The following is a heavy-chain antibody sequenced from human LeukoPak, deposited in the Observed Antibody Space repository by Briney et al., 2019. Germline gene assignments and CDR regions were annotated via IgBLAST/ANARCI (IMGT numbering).Heavy chain of an antibody. CDR2: INPNSGGT. CDR1: GYTFTGYY. V-gene: IGHV1-2*02. Sequence: ASVKVSCKASGYTFTGYYMHWVRQAPGQGLEWMGWINPNSGGTNYAQKFQGRVTMTRDTSISTAYMELSRLRSDGTAVYRCARSSHYYENFEEDVWGQGTAVIVSS. J-gene: IGHJ6*02. CDR3: ARSSHYYENFEEDV. D-gene: IGHD3-3*01.